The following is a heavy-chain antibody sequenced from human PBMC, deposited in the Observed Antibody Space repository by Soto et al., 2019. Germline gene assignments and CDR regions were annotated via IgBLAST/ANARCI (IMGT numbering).Heavy chain of an antibody. CDR1: GFSLSTSGVG. D-gene: IGHD6-13*01. Sequence: QITLKESGPTLVKPTQTLTLTCTFSGFSLSTSGVGVGWIRQPPGKALEWLAPIYWDDDKRYSPSLNSRLTIAKDTSKTQVVLTITNMDPVYTATSYCPHRHEAAAGTGRNWVDPWGEGTLVTVSS. CDR2: IYWDDDK. J-gene: IGHJ5*02. V-gene: IGHV2-5*02. CDR3: PHRHEAAAGTGRNWVDP.